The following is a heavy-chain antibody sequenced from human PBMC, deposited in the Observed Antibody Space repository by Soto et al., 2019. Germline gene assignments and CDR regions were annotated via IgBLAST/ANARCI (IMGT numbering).Heavy chain of an antibody. CDR3: ARGRYGDY. D-gene: IGHD1-1*01. CDR1: GYTFTSYG. CDR2: ISAHNGNT. Sequence: QVHLVQSGAEVKKPGASVKVSCKASGYTFTSYGITWVRQAPGQGLEWMGWISAHNGNTDYAQKLQGRVIVTRDTSTSPAYMELRSRISDDTDVDYCARGRYGDYWGQGALVTVSS. J-gene: IGHJ4*02. V-gene: IGHV1-18*01.